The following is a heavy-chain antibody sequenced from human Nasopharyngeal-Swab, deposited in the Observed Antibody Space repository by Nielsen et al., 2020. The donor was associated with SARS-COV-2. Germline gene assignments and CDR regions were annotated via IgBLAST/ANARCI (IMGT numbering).Heavy chain of an antibody. Sequence: SETLSLTCAVSGGSLSGHYWTWFRQSPGRGLEWIGEIIESGGTNYSPSLKSRLTISVDTSKKHSSLKLASVTAADTAFYYCARRNRLAAPGAHFDLWGRDTLVTVSS. CDR1: GGSLSGHY. J-gene: IGHJ2*01. V-gene: IGHV4-34*12. D-gene: IGHD6-13*01. CDR3: ARRNRLAAPGAHFDL. CDR2: IIESGGT.